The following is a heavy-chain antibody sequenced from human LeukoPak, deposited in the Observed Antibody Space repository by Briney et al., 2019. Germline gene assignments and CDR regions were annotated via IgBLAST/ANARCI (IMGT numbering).Heavy chain of an antibody. CDR2: MNPNSGNT. CDR1: GYTFTSYD. J-gene: IGHJ4*02. Sequence: ASVKVSCKASGYTFTSYDINWVRQATGQGPEWMGWMNPNSGNTGYAQKFQGRVTMTRNTSISTAYMELSSLRSEDTAVYYCARVPYDSSGYFIPPTDYWGQGTLVTVSS. V-gene: IGHV1-8*01. D-gene: IGHD3-22*01. CDR3: ARVPYDSSGYFIPPTDY.